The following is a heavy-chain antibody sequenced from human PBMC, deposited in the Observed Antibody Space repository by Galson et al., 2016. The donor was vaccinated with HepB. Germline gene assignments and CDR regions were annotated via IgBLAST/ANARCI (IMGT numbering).Heavy chain of an antibody. J-gene: IGHJ4*02. CDR3: AKDPRWLQQGFKYYFDF. V-gene: IGHV3-30*18. CDR1: GFTFSFYG. D-gene: IGHD5-24*01. CDR2: ISYDGSSK. Sequence: SLRLSCAASGFTFSFYGMHWVRQAPGKGLEWVAVISYDGSSKYYAGSVKGRFTISRDNSKNTLYLQMNSLRPEDPAVYYCAKDPRWLQQGFKYYFDFWGQGTLATVSS.